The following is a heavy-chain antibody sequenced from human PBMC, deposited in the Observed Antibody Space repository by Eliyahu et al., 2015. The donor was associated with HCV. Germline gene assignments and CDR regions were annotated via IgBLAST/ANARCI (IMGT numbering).Heavy chain of an antibody. Sequence: QVQLQESGPGLVKPSETLSLTCTVSGGSVNNXYWSWIRQPAGKGLEWIGRIYASGERNXNPSLKSRVTMSIDTSKNQFSLKLTSATAADTAXYYCARGTTGMPLDCWGQGTLVTVSS. J-gene: IGHJ4*02. CDR1: GGSVNNXY. CDR2: IYASGER. CDR3: ARGTTGMPLDC. D-gene: IGHD1-1*01. V-gene: IGHV4-4*07.